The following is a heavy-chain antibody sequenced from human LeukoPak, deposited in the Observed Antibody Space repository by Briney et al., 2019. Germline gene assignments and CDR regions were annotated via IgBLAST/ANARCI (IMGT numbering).Heavy chain of an antibody. J-gene: IGHJ4*02. CDR2: IYFSGST. CDR3: ARAGGVLGYFDS. V-gene: IGHV4-59*08. CDR1: GGSISSYY. Sequence: SETLSLTCTVSGGSISSYYWSWIRQPPGKGLEWIGYIYFSGSTNYNPSLRSRVTISVDMSKNQFSLRLTSVTAADTAVYYCARAGGVLGYFDSWGQGALVTVSS. D-gene: IGHD3-10*01.